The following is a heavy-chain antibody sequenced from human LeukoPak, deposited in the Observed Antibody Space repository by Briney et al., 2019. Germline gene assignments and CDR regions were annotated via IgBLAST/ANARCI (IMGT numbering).Heavy chain of an antibody. J-gene: IGHJ4*02. Sequence: ASVKVSCKASGYTFTGYYMHWVRQAPGQGLEWMGWINPNSGGTNYAQKFQGRVTMTRDTSISTAHMELSRLRSDDTAVYYCARGPSRSWIQLWPFDYWGQGTLVTVSS. CDR2: INPNSGGT. CDR1: GYTFTGYY. V-gene: IGHV1-2*02. D-gene: IGHD5-18*01. CDR3: ARGPSRSWIQLWPFDY.